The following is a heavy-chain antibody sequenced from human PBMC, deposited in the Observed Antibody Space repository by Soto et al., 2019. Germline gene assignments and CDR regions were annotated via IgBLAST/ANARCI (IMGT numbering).Heavy chain of an antibody. CDR1: GFTFASYA. J-gene: IGHJ4*02. CDR2: ISGSGSTT. D-gene: IGHD6-6*01. V-gene: IGHV3-23*01. Sequence: EMQLLESGGGLAQPGGSLRLSCAASGFTFASYAMSWVRQAPGKGLEWVSAISGSGSTTYYADSVKGRFTISRDNSKNTLYLQMNSLRAEDTAVYYCAKRAGSSSSYPDYWGQGTLVTVSS. CDR3: AKRAGSSSSYPDY.